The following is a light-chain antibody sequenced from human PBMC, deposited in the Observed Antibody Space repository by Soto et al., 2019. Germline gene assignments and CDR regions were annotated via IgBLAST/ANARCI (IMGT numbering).Light chain of an antibody. V-gene: IGKV3-20*01. J-gene: IGKJ1*01. CDR3: QQYGSSLWT. CDR1: QSVSSSY. CDR2: GAS. Sequence: ESVLTQSPGTLSLSPGERATLSCRASQSVSSSYLAWYQQKPGQAPRLLIYGASSMATGIPDRFSGSGSGTDFTLTISRLEPEDFAVYYCQQYGSSLWTFGQGTKVDIK.